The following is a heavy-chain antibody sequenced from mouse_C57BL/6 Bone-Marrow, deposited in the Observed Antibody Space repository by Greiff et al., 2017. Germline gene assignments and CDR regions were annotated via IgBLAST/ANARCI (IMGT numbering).Heavy chain of an antibody. D-gene: IGHD2-3*01. CDR2: IYPRSGNT. CDR3: AIYDGYWAWFAY. CDR1: GYTFTSYG. V-gene: IGHV1-81*01. J-gene: IGHJ3*01. Sequence: QVQLKESGAELARPGASVKLSCKASGYTFTSYGISWVKQRTGQGLEWIGEIYPRSGNTYYNEKFKGKATLTADKSSSTAYMELRSLTSEDSAVYFCAIYDGYWAWFAYWGQGTLVTVSA.